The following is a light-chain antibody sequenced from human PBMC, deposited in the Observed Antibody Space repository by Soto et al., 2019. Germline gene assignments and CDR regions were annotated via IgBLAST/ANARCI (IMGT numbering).Light chain of an antibody. CDR1: SSDVGAYNY. Sequence: QSVLTQPASVSGSPGQSITISCTGTSSDVGAYNYVSWYQQHPGKAPTLIIYKVSNRPSGISNRFSGSKSGNTASLTISGLRTEDEADYYCCSYTTNSSYVFGTGTKLTVL. J-gene: IGLJ1*01. CDR3: CSYTTNSSYV. V-gene: IGLV2-14*01. CDR2: KVS.